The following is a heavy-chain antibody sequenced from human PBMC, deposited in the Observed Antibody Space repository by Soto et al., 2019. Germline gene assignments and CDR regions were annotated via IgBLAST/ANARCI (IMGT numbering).Heavy chain of an antibody. CDR2: ISSSSSTI. CDR1: GFTFSSYS. D-gene: IGHD3-3*01. Sequence: GESLKISCAASGFTFSSYSMNWVRQAPGKGLEWVSYISSSSSTIYYADSVKGRFTISRDNAKNSLYLQMNSLRDEDTAVYYCAITRGLRFLEWLDGRGQGTLVTVSS. CDR3: AITRGLRFLEWLDG. V-gene: IGHV3-48*02. J-gene: IGHJ4*02.